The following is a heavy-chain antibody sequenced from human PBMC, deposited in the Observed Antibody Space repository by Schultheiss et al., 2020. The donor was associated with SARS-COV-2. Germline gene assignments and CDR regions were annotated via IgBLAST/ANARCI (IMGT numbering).Heavy chain of an antibody. D-gene: IGHD5-12*01. CDR1: GGTFSSYA. V-gene: IGHV1-69*13. Sequence: SVKVSCKASGGTFSSYAISWVRQAPGQGLELMGGIIPIFGTANYAQKFQGRVTITADESTSTAYMELSSLRSDDTAVYYCARVTNSGYDYWGQGTLVTVSS. CDR2: IIPIFGTA. CDR3: ARVTNSGYDY. J-gene: IGHJ4*02.